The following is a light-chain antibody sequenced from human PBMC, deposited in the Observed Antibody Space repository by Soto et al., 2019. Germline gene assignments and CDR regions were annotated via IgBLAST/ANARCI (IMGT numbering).Light chain of an antibody. CDR2: GAS. Sequence: EIVLTQSPATLFLSPGERATLSCRSSQSVSSSYLAWYQQKPGQAPRLLIYGASSRATGIPDRFSGSGSGTDFTLTISRLEPEDFAVYYCQQYGSSPRTFGQGTKVDI. V-gene: IGKV3-20*01. CDR1: QSVSSSY. CDR3: QQYGSSPRT. J-gene: IGKJ1*01.